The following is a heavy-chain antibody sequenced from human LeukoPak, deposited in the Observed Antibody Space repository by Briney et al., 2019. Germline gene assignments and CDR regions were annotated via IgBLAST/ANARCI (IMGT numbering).Heavy chain of an antibody. D-gene: IGHD3-10*01. CDR2: IKQDGSEK. J-gene: IGHJ4*02. CDR3: ARITMVRGVISPSFDY. V-gene: IGHV3-7*01. CDR1: GFTLSSYW. Sequence: GGSLRLSCAASGFTLSSYWMSWVRQAPGKGLEWVANIKQDGSEKYYVDSVKGRFTISRDNAKNSLYLQMNSLRAEDTAVYYCARITMVRGVISPSFDYWGQGTLVTVSS.